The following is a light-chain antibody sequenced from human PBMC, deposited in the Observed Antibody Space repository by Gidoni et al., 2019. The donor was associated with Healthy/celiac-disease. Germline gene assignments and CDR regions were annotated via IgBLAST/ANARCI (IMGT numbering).Light chain of an antibody. J-gene: IGKJ2*01. CDR1: QSISSY. CDR2: AAS. Sequence: DIQMTQSPSSLSVSVGDRVTITCRASQSISSYLNWYQQKPGKAPKLLIYAASSLQSGVPSSFSGSGSGTDFTLTISSLQPEDFATYYCQQSYSTPQTFGQGTKLEIK. CDR3: QQSYSTPQT. V-gene: IGKV1-39*01.